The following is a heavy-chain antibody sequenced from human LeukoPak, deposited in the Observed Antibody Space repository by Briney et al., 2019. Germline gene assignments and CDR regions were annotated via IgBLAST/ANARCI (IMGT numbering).Heavy chain of an antibody. CDR2: IRSKANNYAT. CDR3: AKRGPATSLSEAYFDF. J-gene: IGHJ4*02. V-gene: IGHV3-73*01. CDR1: GFTFSGSA. Sequence: GESLKLSCAASGFTFSGSAMHWVRQASGKGLEWVGRIRSKANNYATAYAASVKGRFTISRDDSKNTAYLQMNSLKTEDTALYYCAKRGPATSLSEAYFDFWGQGTLVTVSS. D-gene: IGHD5-12*01.